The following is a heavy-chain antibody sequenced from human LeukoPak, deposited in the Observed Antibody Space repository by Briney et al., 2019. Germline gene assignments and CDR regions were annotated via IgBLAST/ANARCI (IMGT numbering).Heavy chain of an antibody. CDR1: GFTFSDYY. V-gene: IGHV3-11*04. CDR3: ARGQLSSWYLDF. Sequence: GGSLRPSCAASGFTFSDYYMSWIRQAPGKGLEWVSYISSSGSTIYYADSVKGRFTISSDNAKNSLYLQMNSLRVEDTAVYYCARGQLSSWYLDFWGQGTLVTVSS. D-gene: IGHD6-13*01. J-gene: IGHJ4*02. CDR2: ISSSGSTI.